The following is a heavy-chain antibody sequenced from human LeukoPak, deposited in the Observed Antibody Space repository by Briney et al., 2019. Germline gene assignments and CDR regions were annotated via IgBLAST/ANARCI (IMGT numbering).Heavy chain of an antibody. V-gene: IGHV3-30*18. Sequence: GGSLRLSCAASGFTFSNAWMSWVRQAPGKGLEWVAVISYDGSNKYYADSVKGRFTISRDNSKNTLYLQMNSLRAEDTAVYYCAKDVSPTYSSSWRNYYYYGMDVWGQGTTVTVSS. D-gene: IGHD6-13*01. CDR2: ISYDGSNK. CDR3: AKDVSPTYSSSWRNYYYYGMDV. CDR1: GFTFSNAW. J-gene: IGHJ6*02.